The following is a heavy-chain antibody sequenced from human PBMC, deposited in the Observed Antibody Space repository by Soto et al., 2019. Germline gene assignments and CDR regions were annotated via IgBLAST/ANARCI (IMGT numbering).Heavy chain of an antibody. CDR3: TTYDYILGSDRYRWAY. V-gene: IGHV3-15*01. D-gene: IGHD3-16*02. J-gene: IGHJ4*02. Sequence: EVQLVESGGGCVKPGGSLILSCAASGFTFSNARMSWVRQAPGKGLEWVARIKSKIEGGTRDHAAPVKGRFTISRDDSKNTLYLQMNSLETEDTAVYYCTTYDYILGSDRYRWAYWGQGALVTVSS. CDR2: IKSKIEGGTR. CDR1: GFTFSNAR.